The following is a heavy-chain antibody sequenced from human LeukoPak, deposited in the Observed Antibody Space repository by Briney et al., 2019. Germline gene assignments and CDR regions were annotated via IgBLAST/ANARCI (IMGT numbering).Heavy chain of an antibody. V-gene: IGHV1-18*01. J-gene: IGHJ4*02. CDR2: ISAYNGNT. Sequence: ASVKVSCKASGYTFTSYGISWVRQAPGQGLEWMGWISAYNGNTNYAQKFQGRVTMTRNTSISTAYMELSSLRSEDTAVYYCARGASSATVDYWGQGTLVTVSS. CDR3: ARGASSATVDY. D-gene: IGHD6-13*01. CDR1: GYTFTSYG.